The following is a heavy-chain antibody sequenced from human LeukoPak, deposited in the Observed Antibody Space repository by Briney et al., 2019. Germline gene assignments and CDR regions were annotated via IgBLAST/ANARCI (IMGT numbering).Heavy chain of an antibody. CDR2: INTRADET. J-gene: IGHJ4*01. Sequence: GGSLRLSCAASGFSFSNYGMSWFRQAPGKGLEWVSTINTRADETHYAESVRGRFTIFRDNSKSTLALHMSNLRVEDTAVYYCERDPSDYEWQRGWYRDFWGRGSPVTLSS. CDR3: ERDPSDYEWQRGWYRDF. V-gene: IGHV3-23*01. CDR1: GFSFSNYG. D-gene: IGHD6-19*01.